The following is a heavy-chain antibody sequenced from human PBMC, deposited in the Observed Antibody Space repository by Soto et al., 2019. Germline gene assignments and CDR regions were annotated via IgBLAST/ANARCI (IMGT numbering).Heavy chain of an antibody. CDR2: IYSSGST. V-gene: IGHV4-39*01. CDR3: AGATKYSTTWYLPNWFDP. CDR1: GGSISSSSYY. J-gene: IGHJ5*02. Sequence: SQTLSLTCTVSGGSISSSSYYWGWIRQPPGKGLEWIGTIYSSGSTYYNPSLKSRVTISVDTSKSQFSLNLNSVTAADTAIYYCAGATKYSTTWYLPNWFDPWGQGTLVTVSS. D-gene: IGHD6-13*01.